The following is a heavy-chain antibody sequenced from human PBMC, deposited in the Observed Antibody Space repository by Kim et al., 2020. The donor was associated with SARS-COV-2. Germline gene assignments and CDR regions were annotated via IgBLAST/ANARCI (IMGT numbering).Heavy chain of an antibody. Sequence: GGSLRLSCVASGFTFDIYAMTWVRQAPGKGLEWVSVISGGGVNKFYADSVRGRFTISRDNSKNTLFLQMNCLRDEDTALYYCAKVVVMDDYNYYYYYGMDVWGQGTTVTVSS. D-gene: IGHD3-16*01. CDR2: ISGGGVNK. CDR3: AKVVVMDDYNYYYYYGMDV. CDR1: GFTFDIYA. J-gene: IGHJ6*02. V-gene: IGHV3-23*01.